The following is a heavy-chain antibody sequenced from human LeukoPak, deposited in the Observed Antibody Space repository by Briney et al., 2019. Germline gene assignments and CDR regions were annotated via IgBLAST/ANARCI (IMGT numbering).Heavy chain of an antibody. CDR3: ARNRAMVPLYYYYYMDV. CDR1: GGSISNFY. Sequence: SETLSLTCTVSGGSISNFYWSWIRQPPGKGLEWVGYIYSSGSTNYNPSLKSRVTISVDTSKNQFSLKLSSVTAADTAVYYCARNRAMVPLYYYYYMDVWGKGTTVTVSS. J-gene: IGHJ6*03. V-gene: IGHV4-4*08. CDR2: IYSSGST. D-gene: IGHD5-18*01.